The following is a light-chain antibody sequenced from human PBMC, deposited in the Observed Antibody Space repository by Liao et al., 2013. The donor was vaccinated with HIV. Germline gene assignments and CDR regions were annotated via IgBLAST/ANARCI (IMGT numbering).Light chain of an antibody. J-gene: IGLJ3*02. V-gene: IGLV3-21*04. CDR3: QVWDTSSAHQV. CDR1: DIGAKT. Sequence: SYELTQPPSVSVAPGKTAKMTCGGDDIGAKTVHWYQQKPGQAPVLLIYYDDDRPSGIPARFSASNSGNTATLTISRVEAGDEADYYCQVWDTSSAHQVFGGGTKLTVL. CDR2: YDD.